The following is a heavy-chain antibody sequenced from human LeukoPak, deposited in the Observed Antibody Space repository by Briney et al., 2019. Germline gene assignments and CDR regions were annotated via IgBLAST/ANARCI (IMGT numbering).Heavy chain of an antibody. CDR2: ISGSGGST. CDR1: GFTFSSYA. V-gene: IGHV3-23*01. Sequence: GGSLRLSCAASGFTFSSYAMSWVRQAPGKGLEWVSAISGSGGSTYYADSVKGRFTISRDNAKNSLYLQMNSLRAEDTALYYCAKEYNSGGGFDPWGQGTLVTVSS. J-gene: IGHJ5*02. CDR3: AKEYNSGGGFDP. D-gene: IGHD6-19*01.